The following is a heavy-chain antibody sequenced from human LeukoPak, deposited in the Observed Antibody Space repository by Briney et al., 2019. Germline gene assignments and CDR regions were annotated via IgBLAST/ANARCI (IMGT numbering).Heavy chain of an antibody. D-gene: IGHD6-13*01. CDR1: GGTFSSYA. CDR2: IIPIFGTA. Sequence: SVKVSCKASGGTFSSYAISWVRPVPGQGLEWMGGIIPIFGTANYAQKVQGRVTITTDESTSTAYMELSSLRSEDTAAYYCARDRAGIAAAGYDYGGQGTRVSVST. J-gene: IGHJ4*02. V-gene: IGHV1-69*05. CDR3: ARDRAGIAAAGYDY.